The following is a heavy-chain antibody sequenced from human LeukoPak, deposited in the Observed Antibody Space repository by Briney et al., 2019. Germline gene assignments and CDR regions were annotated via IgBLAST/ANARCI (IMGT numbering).Heavy chain of an antibody. CDR3: ARETYSNILTGTDY. CDR1: GYTFTTYG. V-gene: IGHV1-18*01. CDR2: ISTYDDNI. D-gene: IGHD3-9*01. Sequence: ASVTVSCKASGYTFTTYGLSWVRHAPGQGLEWLGWISTYDDNIKYAQSLQGRLTLTIDTSTSTAYMELRSLTSDDTAVYYCARETYSNILTGTDYWGPGTLVTVSS. J-gene: IGHJ4*02.